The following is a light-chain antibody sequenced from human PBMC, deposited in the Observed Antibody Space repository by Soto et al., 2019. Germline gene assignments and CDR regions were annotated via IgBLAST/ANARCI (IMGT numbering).Light chain of an antibody. V-gene: IGKV3-11*01. CDR2: DAS. Sequence: EIVLTQSPATLSLSPGERATLSCRASQSVSSYLAWYQQKSGQAPRLLIYDASNRATGIPARFSGSGSGTDFTLTISSREPEDLAVYYCQQRSNWPRITFGPGTKVDIK. J-gene: IGKJ3*01. CDR1: QSVSSY. CDR3: QQRSNWPRIT.